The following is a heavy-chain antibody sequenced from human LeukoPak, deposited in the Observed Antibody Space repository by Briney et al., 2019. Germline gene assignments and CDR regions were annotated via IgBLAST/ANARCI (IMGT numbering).Heavy chain of an antibody. CDR1: GFNFNDYY. D-gene: IGHD2/OR15-2a*01. Sequence: GGSLRLSCAGSGFNFNDYYMAWIRQAPGKGLEWVSYISSRSRTIYYADSGKGRLTISRDNAKSSLYLQMNSLRVEHTAVYYCARDTWNSHYYFDHWGQGILVTVSS. V-gene: IGHV3-11*01. CDR3: ARDTWNSHYYFDH. CDR2: ISSRSRTI. J-gene: IGHJ4*02.